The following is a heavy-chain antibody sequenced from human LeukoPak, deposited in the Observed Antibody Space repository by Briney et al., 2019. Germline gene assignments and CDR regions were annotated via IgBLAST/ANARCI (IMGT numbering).Heavy chain of an antibody. CDR2: IYPSGNA. D-gene: IGHD4-17*01. J-gene: IGHJ2*01. Sequence: TETLSLTCTVSGGSLSSYHWIWVRHPAGKGLEFIGRIYPSGNADYNPSLKSRVTMSVDTSKNQFSLRLSSVTAADAAVYYCARDPGDYNHDWYFDLWGRGTLVTVSS. CDR3: ARDPGDYNHDWYFDL. CDR1: GGSLSSYH. V-gene: IGHV4-4*07.